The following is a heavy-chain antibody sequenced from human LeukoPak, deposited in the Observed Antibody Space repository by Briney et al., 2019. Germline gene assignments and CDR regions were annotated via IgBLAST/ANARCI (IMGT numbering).Heavy chain of an antibody. V-gene: IGHV3-48*04. J-gene: IGHJ4*02. CDR2: ISSSGSTI. CDR1: GFTFSNYS. D-gene: IGHD1-7*01. CDR3: ARAHNWKYGTFDY. Sequence: GGSLRLSCAASGFTFSNYSMNWIRQAPGKGLEWVSYISSSGSTIYYADSVKGRFTISRDNAKNSLYLQMNSLRVEDTAVYYCARAHNWKYGTFDYWGQGTLVTVSS.